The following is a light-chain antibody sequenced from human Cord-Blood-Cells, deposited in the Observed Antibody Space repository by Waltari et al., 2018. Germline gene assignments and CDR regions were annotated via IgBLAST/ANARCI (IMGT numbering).Light chain of an antibody. CDR3: QQYGSSPVT. CDR1: QSVSSSY. Sequence: EIVLTPSPGTLSLSPGERATLYCRASQSVSSSYLACYQQKPGQAPRLLIYGASSRATGIPDRFSGSGSGTDFTLTISRLEPEDFAVYYCQQYGSSPVTFGGGTKVEIK. J-gene: IGKJ4*01. V-gene: IGKV3-20*01. CDR2: GAS.